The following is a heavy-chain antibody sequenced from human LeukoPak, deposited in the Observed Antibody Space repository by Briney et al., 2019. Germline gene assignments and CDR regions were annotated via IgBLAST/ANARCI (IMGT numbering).Heavy chain of an antibody. CDR1: GFTFSSYA. Sequence: PGRSLRLSCAASGFTFSSYAMHWVRQAPGKGLEWVAVISFDGSNKYYADSVKGRFTISRDNSKNTLYLQMNSLRVEDTAVYYCARAQICFGEPNFDCWGQGTLVTVSS. J-gene: IGHJ4*02. D-gene: IGHD3-10*01. CDR3: ARAQICFGEPNFDC. CDR2: ISFDGSNK. V-gene: IGHV3-30-3*01.